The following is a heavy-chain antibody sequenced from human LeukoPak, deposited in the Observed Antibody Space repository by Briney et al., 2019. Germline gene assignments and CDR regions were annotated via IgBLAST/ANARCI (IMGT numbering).Heavy chain of an antibody. CDR2: ISDSGGDT. D-gene: IGHD6-13*01. Sequence: PGGSLRLSCAASGFTFSTYAMSWVRQAPGKGLEYVAVISDSGGDTYYADSVKGRFSISRDNSKNTLYLQMKSLRVEDTAIYYCAKDQGRYTSSCYDYWGQGTLVTVSS. CDR3: AKDQGRYTSSCYDY. V-gene: IGHV3-23*01. J-gene: IGHJ4*02. CDR1: GFTFSTYA.